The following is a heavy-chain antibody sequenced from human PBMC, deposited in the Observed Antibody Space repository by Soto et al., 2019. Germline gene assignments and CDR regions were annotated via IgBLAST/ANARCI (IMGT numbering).Heavy chain of an antibody. J-gene: IGHJ4*02. V-gene: IGHV4-39*01. Sequence: SDTLSLTSIVSGESISSSSYYWGWIRQPPGKGLEWIGSIYYSGRTYYNPSFKSRVTISIDTSKNQFSLKLSSVTATDTAVYYCARQRTTVVTQAYFDHWGQGALVTVSS. CDR1: GESISSSSYY. D-gene: IGHD2-21*02. CDR2: IYYSGRT. CDR3: ARQRTTVVTQAYFDH.